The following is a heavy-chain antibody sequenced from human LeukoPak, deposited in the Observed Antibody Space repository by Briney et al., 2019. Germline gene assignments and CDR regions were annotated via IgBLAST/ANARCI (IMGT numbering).Heavy chain of an antibody. CDR3: ARDDVVVVAATYYFDY. J-gene: IGHJ4*02. D-gene: IGHD2-15*01. CDR1: GYTFTSYY. CDR2: INPSGGST. Sequence: GASVKVSCKASGYTFTSYYMHWVRQAPGQGLEWMGIINPSGGSTSYAQKFQGRVTMTRDTSTSTVYMELSSLRSEDTAVYYCARDDVVVVAATYYFDYWGQGTLVTVSS. V-gene: IGHV1-46*01.